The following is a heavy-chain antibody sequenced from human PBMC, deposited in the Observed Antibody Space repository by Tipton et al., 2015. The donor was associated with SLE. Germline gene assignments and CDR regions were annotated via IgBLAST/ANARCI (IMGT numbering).Heavy chain of an antibody. CDR2: ISYDGSNK. CDR3: AREPPIVVVPAQLYYGMDV. D-gene: IGHD2-2*01. J-gene: IGHJ6*02. CDR1: GFTFSSYA. V-gene: IGHV3-30*04. Sequence: SLRLSCAASGFTFSSYAMHWVRQAPGKGLEWVAVISYDGSNKYYADSVKGRFTISRDNSKNTLYLQMNSLRAEDTAVYYCAREPPIVVVPAQLYYGMDVWGQGTTVTVSS.